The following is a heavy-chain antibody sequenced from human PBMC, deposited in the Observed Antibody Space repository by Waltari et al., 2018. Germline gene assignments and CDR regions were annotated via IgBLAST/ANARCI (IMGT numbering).Heavy chain of an antibody. V-gene: IGHV4-34*01. CDR2: INHSGST. J-gene: IGHJ5*02. D-gene: IGHD4-17*01. CDR1: GWPFSGYY. Sequence: QVQLQQWGAGLLKPSETLSLTCAVYGWPFSGYYWSWVRQPPGKGLEWIGEINHSGSTNYNPSLKSRVTISVDTSKNQFSLMLNSVTAADTAVYYCAKDYGATLRGWFDPWGQGNLVIVSS. CDR3: AKDYGATLRGWFDP.